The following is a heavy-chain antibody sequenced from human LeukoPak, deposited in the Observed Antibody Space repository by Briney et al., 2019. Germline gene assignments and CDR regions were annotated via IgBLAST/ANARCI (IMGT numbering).Heavy chain of an antibody. J-gene: IGHJ4*02. D-gene: IGHD1-26*01. V-gene: IGHV4-59*01. Sequence: SETLSLTCTVSGGSIRSYFWSWIRQPPGKGLEWIGYIDYSGSTNYNPSLKSRVTISVDTSKNQFSLKLSSVTAADTAVYYCARVYSGSYNVDYWGQGTLVTVSS. CDR1: GGSIRSYF. CDR3: ARVYSGSYNVDY. CDR2: IDYSGST.